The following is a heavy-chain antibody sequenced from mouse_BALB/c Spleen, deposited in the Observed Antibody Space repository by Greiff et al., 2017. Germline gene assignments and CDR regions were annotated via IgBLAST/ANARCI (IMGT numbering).Heavy chain of an antibody. V-gene: IGHV2-9-2*01. J-gene: IGHJ1*01. CDR2: IWTGGGT. Sequence: VQLKESGPGLVAPSQSLSITCTVSGFSLTSYDISWIRQPPGKGLEWLGVIWTGGGTNYNSAFMSRLSISKDNSKSQVFLKMNSLQTDDTAIYYCVRGGNYGYWYFDVWGAGTTVTVSS. CDR1: GFSLTSYD. D-gene: IGHD2-1*01. CDR3: VRGGNYGYWYFDV.